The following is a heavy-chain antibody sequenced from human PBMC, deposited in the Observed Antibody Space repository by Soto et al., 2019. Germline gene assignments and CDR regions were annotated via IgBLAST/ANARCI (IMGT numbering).Heavy chain of an antibody. D-gene: IGHD5-18*01. CDR2: INAYNGNT. J-gene: IGHJ4*02. CDR1: GYTFTHYG. CDR3: ARAIAGGYGHTTLDY. V-gene: IGHV1-18*01. Sequence: QVHLVQSGAEVKKPGASVKVSCKASGYTFTHYGLSWVRQAPGQGLEWMGWINAYNGNTDYAHKVQGRVTVTTDTSTPTAYMELRSLTSDDTAVYYCARAIAGGYGHTTLDYWGQGTLVTVSS.